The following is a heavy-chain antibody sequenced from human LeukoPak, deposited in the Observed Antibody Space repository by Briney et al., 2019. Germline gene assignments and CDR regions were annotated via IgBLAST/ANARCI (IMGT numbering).Heavy chain of an antibody. CDR2: INPNSGGT. CDR3: AREERITMIVVVYFDY. J-gene: IGHJ4*02. CDR1: GYTFTGYY. Sequence: ASVKVSCKASGYTFTGYYMHWVRQAPGQGLEWMGWINPNSGGTNYAQKFQGRVTMTRDTSISTAYMELSRLRSDDTAVYYCAREERITMIVVVYFDYWGQGTLVTISS. D-gene: IGHD3-22*01. V-gene: IGHV1-2*02.